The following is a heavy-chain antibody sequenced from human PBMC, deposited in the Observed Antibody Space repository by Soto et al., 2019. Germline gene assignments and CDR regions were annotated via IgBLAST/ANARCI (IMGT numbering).Heavy chain of an antibody. V-gene: IGHV1-46*01. CDR1: GYTFTSYY. CDR2: INPSGGST. D-gene: IGHD3-3*01. CDR3: ARNCVYEFWKYNNYGMDV. Sequence: ASVKVSCKASGYTFTSYYIPWVRPAPGQGLEWMVIINPSGGSTSYAQKFQGRVTMTRDTSTSTLYKELISLRSEDTAVYYCARNCVYEFWKYNNYGMDVWGQGTTVTGSS. J-gene: IGHJ6*01.